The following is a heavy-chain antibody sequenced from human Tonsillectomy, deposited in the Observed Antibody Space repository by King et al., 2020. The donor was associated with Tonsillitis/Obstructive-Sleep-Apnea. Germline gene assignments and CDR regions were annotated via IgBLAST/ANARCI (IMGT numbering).Heavy chain of an antibody. V-gene: IGHV3-11*01. Sequence: VQLVESGGGLVKPGESLRLSCAASGFTFSDYYMSWFRQAPGKGLEWVSYISSSSSTIYYADSVKGRFTISRDNAKNSLYLQMNSLRAEDTAVYYCASPKDYYDRDGYYFDYWGQGTLVTVSS. D-gene: IGHD3-22*01. CDR2: ISSSSSTI. CDR1: GFTFSDYY. CDR3: ASPKDYYDRDGYYFDY. J-gene: IGHJ4*02.